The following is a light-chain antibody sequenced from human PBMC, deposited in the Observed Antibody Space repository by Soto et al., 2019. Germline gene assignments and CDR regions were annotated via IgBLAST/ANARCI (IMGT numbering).Light chain of an antibody. Sequence: EIVMTQSPVPLSVSPGERATLSCRASQSVNNKVAWYQQRPGQAPRLLIYGASSRATGVPARFSGSGSGTEFTLTISSLQSEDFAVYYGHQYDNLPLTFGGGTKVEIK. V-gene: IGKV3-15*01. CDR1: QSVNNK. CDR2: GAS. J-gene: IGKJ4*01. CDR3: HQYDNLPLT.